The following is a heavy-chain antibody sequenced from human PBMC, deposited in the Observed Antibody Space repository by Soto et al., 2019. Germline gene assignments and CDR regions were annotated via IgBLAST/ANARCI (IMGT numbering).Heavy chain of an antibody. D-gene: IGHD5-12*01. J-gene: IGHJ5*02. CDR3: VKTTYSGYDH. Sequence: PSETLSLTCTVSGGSISSSSYYWGWIRQPPGKGLEWIGSNYYSGSTYYNPSLKSRVTISVDTSKNQFSLKLSSATAADTAVYYCVKTTYSGYDHWGQGTLVTVSS. CDR1: GGSISSSSYY. CDR2: NYYSGST. V-gene: IGHV4-39*01.